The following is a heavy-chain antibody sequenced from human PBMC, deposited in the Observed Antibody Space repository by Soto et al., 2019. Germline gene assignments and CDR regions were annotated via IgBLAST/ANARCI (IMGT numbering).Heavy chain of an antibody. J-gene: IGHJ4*02. D-gene: IGHD2-8*01. V-gene: IGHV3-23*01. CDR2: ISGSGGST. Sequence: GGSLRLSCAASGFTFSSYAMSWVRQAPGKGLEWVSAISGSGGSTYYADSVKGRFTISRDNSKNTLYLQMNSLRAEDTAVYYCAKGDGIVLMVYAIPVSLIDYWGQGTLVTVSS. CDR1: GFTFSSYA. CDR3: AKGDGIVLMVYAIPVSLIDY.